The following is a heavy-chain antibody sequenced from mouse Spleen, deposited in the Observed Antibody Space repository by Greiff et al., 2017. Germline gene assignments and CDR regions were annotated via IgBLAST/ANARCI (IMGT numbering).Heavy chain of an antibody. CDR2: INPYNGGT. V-gene: IGHV1-19*01. CDR3: ARPLSTMITTDVSWFAY. D-gene: IGHD2-4*01. J-gene: IGHJ3*01. CDR1: GYTFTDYY. Sequence: VQLQQSGPVLVKPGASVKMSCKASGYTFTDYYMNWVKQSHGKSLEWIGVINPYNGGTSYNQKFKGKATLTVDKSSSTAYMELNSLTSEDSAVYYCARPLSTMITTDVSWFAYWGQGTLVTVSA.